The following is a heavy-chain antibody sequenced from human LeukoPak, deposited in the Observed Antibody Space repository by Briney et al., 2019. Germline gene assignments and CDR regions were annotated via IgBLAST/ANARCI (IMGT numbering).Heavy chain of an antibody. CDR3: ARVSLTGEAFDI. Sequence: SVKVSCKASGGTFSSYAISWVRQAPGQGLEWMGRIIPIFGTANYAQKFQGRVTITTDESTSTAYMELSSLRSEDTAVYYCARVSLTGEAFDIWGQGTMVTVSS. V-gene: IGHV1-69*05. CDR2: IIPIFGTA. D-gene: IGHD7-27*01. J-gene: IGHJ3*02. CDR1: GGTFSSYA.